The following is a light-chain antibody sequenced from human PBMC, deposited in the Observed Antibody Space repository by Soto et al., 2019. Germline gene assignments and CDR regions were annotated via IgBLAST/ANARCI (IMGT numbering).Light chain of an antibody. Sequence: IQMTQSPSTLSASVGDRVTITCRASQTISSWLAWYQQKPGKAPKLLIFKASTLKSGVPSRFSGSGSGTEFTLSISSLQPDDFATYYCHQYNSFSSWTFGQGTKVEIK. CDR2: KAS. CDR1: QTISSW. V-gene: IGKV1-5*03. J-gene: IGKJ1*01. CDR3: HQYNSFSSWT.